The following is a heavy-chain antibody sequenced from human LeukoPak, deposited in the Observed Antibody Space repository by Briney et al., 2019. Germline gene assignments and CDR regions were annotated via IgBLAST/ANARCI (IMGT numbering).Heavy chain of an antibody. CDR1: GFTFSSYA. D-gene: IGHD6-6*01. CDR3: AREIRSIAAYWFDP. Sequence: GGSLRLSCAASGFTFSSYAMHWVRQAPGKGLEWGAVISYDGSNKYYADSVKGRFTISRDNSKNTLYLQMNSLRAEDTAVYYCAREIRSIAAYWFDPWGQGTLVTVSS. J-gene: IGHJ5*02. CDR2: ISYDGSNK. V-gene: IGHV3-30*04.